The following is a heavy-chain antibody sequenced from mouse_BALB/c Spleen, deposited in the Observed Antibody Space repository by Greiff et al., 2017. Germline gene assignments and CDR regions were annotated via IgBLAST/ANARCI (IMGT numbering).Heavy chain of an antibody. CDR1: GYTFTSYW. CDR2: INPSTGYT. CDR3: ARFPDGYHWYFDV. Sequence: QVHVKQSGAELAKPGASVKMSCKASGYTFTSYWMHWVKQRPGQGLEWIGYINPSTGYTEYNQKFKDKATLTADKSSSTAYMQLSSLTSEDSAVYYCARFPDGYHWYFDVWGAGTTVTVSS. J-gene: IGHJ1*01. D-gene: IGHD2-3*01. V-gene: IGHV1-7*01.